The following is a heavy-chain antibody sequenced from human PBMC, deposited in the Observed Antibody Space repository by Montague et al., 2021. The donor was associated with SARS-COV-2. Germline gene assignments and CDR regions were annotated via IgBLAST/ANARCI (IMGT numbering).Heavy chain of an antibody. CDR3: ARVDPQRYYGMDV. CDR1: GDSINTYY. CDR2: IYYSGST. Sequence: SETLSLTCTVSGDSINTYYWTWIRQPPGKGLEWIGYIYYSGSTNYNPSLKSRVTISVDTSKNHFSLKLNSVTAADTAVYYCARVDPQRYYGMDVWGQGTTVTVSS. V-gene: IGHV4-59*08. D-gene: IGHD2-2*01. J-gene: IGHJ6*02.